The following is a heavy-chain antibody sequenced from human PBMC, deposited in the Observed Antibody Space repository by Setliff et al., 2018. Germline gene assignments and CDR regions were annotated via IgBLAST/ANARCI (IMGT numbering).Heavy chain of an antibody. CDR3: ARDPLTTNRRRAFDI. CDR1: GGSISGYY. V-gene: IGHV4-31*03. CDR2: IYYSGST. D-gene: IGHD4-17*01. J-gene: IGHJ3*02. Sequence: SETLSLTCTVSGGSISGYYWSWIRQHPGKGLEWIGYIYYSGSTYYNPSPKSRVTISVDTSKNQFSLKLSSVTAADTAVYYCARDPLTTNRRRAFDIWGQGTMVTVSS.